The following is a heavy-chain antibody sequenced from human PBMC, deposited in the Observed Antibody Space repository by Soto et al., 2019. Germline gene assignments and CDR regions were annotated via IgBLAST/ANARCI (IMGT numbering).Heavy chain of an antibody. V-gene: IGHV1-2*02. CDR1: GYTFTGYY. CDR3: VRSGRDGYNFFPMADAFDL. CDR2: INPNSGGT. D-gene: IGHD5-12*01. Sequence: QVQLVQSGAEVKKPGASVKVSCKASGYTFTGYYMHWVRQAPGQGLEWMGWINPNSGGTNYAQKFQGRVTMTRDTSISTAYMELSRLRSDDTAVYYCVRSGRDGYNFFPMADAFDLWGQGTMVTGSS. J-gene: IGHJ3*01.